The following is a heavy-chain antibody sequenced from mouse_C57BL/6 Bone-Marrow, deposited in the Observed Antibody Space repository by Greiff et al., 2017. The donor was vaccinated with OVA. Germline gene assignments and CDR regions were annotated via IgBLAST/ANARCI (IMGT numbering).Heavy chain of an antibody. V-gene: IGHV5-15*01. J-gene: IGHJ2*01. Sequence: EVKLVESGGGLVQPGGSLKLSCAASGFTFSDYGMAWVRQAPRKGPEWVAFISNLAYSIYYADTVTGRFTISRENAKNTLYLEMSILRSEDTAMYYCARHHGSFDYWGQGTTLTVSS. CDR2: ISNLAYSI. CDR1: GFTFSDYG. CDR3: ARHHGSFDY. D-gene: IGHD1-1*01.